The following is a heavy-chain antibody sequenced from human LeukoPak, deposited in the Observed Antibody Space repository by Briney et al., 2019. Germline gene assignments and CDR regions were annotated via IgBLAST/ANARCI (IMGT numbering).Heavy chain of an antibody. CDR2: IYYSGST. CDR1: GGSISSYY. D-gene: IGHD3-22*01. CDR3: ARGQDYYDSSGYYHYYYYYMDV. V-gene: IGHV4-59*01. J-gene: IGHJ6*03. Sequence: SETLSLTCTVSGGSISSYYWSWIRQPPGKGLEWIGYIYYSGSTNYNPSLKSRVTISVDTSKNQFSLKLSSVTAADTAVYYCARGQDYYDSSGYYHYYYYYMDVWGKGTTVTIS.